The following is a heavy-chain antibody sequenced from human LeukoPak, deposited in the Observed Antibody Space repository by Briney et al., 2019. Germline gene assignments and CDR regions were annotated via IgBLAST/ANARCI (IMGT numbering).Heavy chain of an antibody. CDR1: GFTFSSYG. D-gene: IGHD6-6*01. CDR3: ARDQYRSSNYFDS. V-gene: IGHV3-30*02. J-gene: IGHJ4*02. Sequence: GASLKISCAASGFTFSSYGMHWVRQAPGKGLEWVAFIESDGSITRYADSVKGRLTTSRDNSKNTLSLQMNSLRPDDTALYYCARDQYRSSNYFDSWGQGTLVTVSS. CDR2: IESDGSIT.